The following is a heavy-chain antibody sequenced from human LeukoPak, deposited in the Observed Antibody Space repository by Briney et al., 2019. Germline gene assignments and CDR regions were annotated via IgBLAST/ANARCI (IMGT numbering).Heavy chain of an antibody. CDR2: IYHSGST. J-gene: IGHJ5*02. Sequence: RTGGSLRLSCAASGFTFSSYSMNWVRQPPGKGLEWIGSIYHSGSTYYNPSLKSRVTISVDTSKNQFSLKLSSVTAADTAVYYCARFIAVAGGWFDPWGQGTLVTVSS. CDR3: ARFIAVAGGWFDP. CDR1: GFTFSSYS. V-gene: IGHV4-38-2*01. D-gene: IGHD6-19*01.